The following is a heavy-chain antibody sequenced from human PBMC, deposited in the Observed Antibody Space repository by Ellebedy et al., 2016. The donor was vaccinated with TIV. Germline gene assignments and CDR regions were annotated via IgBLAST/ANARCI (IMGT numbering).Heavy chain of an antibody. J-gene: IGHJ3*02. CDR1: GFSLSTNTMR. CDR3: ARSITIFGVVNDKKEDAFDI. V-gene: IGHV2-70*04. Sequence: SGPTLVKPTQTLTLTCTFSGFSLSTNTMRVSWIRQPPGKALEWLAPIDWDDDKFYSTSLKTRLTISKDTSKNQVVLTMTNMDPVDTATYYCARSITIFGVVNDKKEDAFDIWGQGTMVTVSS. D-gene: IGHD3-3*01. CDR2: IDWDDDK.